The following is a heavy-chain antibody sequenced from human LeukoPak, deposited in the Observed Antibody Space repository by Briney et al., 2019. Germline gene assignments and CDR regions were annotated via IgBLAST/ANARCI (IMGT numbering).Heavy chain of an antibody. CDR1: GYTFTGYY. J-gene: IGHJ4*02. CDR3: ARPSPGEQLLAPTGY. V-gene: IGHV1-2*02. D-gene: IGHD6-13*01. Sequence: ASVKVSCKASGYTFTGYYMHWVRQAPGQGLEWMGWINPNSGGTNYAQKFQGRVTMTRDTSISTAYMELSRLRSDDTAVYYCARPSPGEQLLAPTGYWGQGTLVTVSS. CDR2: INPNSGGT.